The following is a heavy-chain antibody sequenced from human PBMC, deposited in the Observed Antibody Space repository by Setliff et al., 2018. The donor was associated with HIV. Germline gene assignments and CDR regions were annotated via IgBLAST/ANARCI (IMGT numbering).Heavy chain of an antibody. CDR2: IYYSGST. Sequence: SETLSLTCTVSGGSISSGNYYWSWIRQHPGKGLEWIGYIYYSGSTYYNPSLKSRVTISIDTSKRQFSLNLISVTAADTAVYYCARAVSHVDYWGQGTLVTVSS. J-gene: IGHJ4*02. CDR1: GGSISSGNYY. CDR3: ARAVSHVDY. V-gene: IGHV4-30-4*08.